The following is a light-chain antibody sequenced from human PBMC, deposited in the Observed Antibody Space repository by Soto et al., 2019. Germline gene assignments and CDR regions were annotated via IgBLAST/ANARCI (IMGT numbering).Light chain of an antibody. CDR1: QGIRDT. CDR3: QHNFTLQLT. CDR2: DTS. V-gene: IGKV3-15*01. Sequence: EIVMTHSRATLSVSPGEGATLSCRASQGIRDTLAWYQQKHGQTPRLLIYDTSISATGVPARYSGGRSGAGLTLTISSLQSEDFPVYHCQHNFTLQLTVGGGTPVDIK. J-gene: IGKJ4*01.